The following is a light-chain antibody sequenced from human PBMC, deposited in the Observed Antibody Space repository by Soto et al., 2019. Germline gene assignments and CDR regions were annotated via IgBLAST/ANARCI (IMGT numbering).Light chain of an antibody. CDR3: KQYHNLWT. CDR1: HYVYSN. Sequence: VMTQSPATLSVSPGDSATLSCTASHYVYSNVAWFQQRPGQAPRLLIYRASTRATGTQARFSGSGSGTEFTLTITSLQSEDFALYYCKQYHNLWTCGQGTKVDIK. J-gene: IGKJ1*01. CDR2: RAS. V-gene: IGKV3-15*01.